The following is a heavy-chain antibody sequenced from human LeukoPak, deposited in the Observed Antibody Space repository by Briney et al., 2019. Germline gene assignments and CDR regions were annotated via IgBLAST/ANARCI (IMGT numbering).Heavy chain of an antibody. CDR1: GFTFSDYY. J-gene: IGHJ4*02. Sequence: GGSLRLSCAASGFTFSDYYMSWIRQAPGKGLEWVSYISSSGSTIYYAGSVKGRFTISRDNAKNSLYPQMNSLRAEDTAVYYCARDRGPMDDSSGLDWGQGTLVTVSS. CDR2: ISSSGSTI. CDR3: ARDRGPMDDSSGLD. V-gene: IGHV3-11*01. D-gene: IGHD3-22*01.